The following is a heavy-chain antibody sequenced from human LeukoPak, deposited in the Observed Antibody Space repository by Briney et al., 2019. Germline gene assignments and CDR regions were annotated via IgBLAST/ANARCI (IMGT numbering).Heavy chain of an antibody. Sequence: ASVKVSCKASGYTFISYDINWVRQVTGQGLEWMGWMIPNSGNTGYAQKFQGRVTITRNTSISTAFMELSSLRSEDTAVYYCARRAVGNSHYYSMDVWGKGTTVTVSS. CDR1: GYTFISYD. J-gene: IGHJ6*03. CDR2: MIPNSGNT. V-gene: IGHV1-8*03. D-gene: IGHD6-19*01. CDR3: ARRAVGNSHYYSMDV.